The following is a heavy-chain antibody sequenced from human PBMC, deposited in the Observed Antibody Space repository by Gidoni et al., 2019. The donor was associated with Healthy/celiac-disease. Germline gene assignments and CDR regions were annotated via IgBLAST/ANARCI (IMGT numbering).Heavy chain of an antibody. J-gene: IGHJ5*02. CDR1: GGSISSDY. Sequence: QVQLPESGPGLVKPSATLSLTCTASGGSISSDYWSWIRQPPGKGLEWIGYIYYSGSTNYNPSLKSRVTISVDTSKNQFSLKLSSVTAADTAVYYCARDGRYFALDPWGQGTLVTVSS. CDR2: IYYSGST. CDR3: ARDGRYFALDP. D-gene: IGHD3-9*01. V-gene: IGHV4-59*01.